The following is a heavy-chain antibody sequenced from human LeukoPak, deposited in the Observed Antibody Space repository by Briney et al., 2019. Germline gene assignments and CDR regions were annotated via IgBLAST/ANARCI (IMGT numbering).Heavy chain of an antibody. CDR3: AKDWSNARFFDY. Sequence: GGSLRLSCAASGFRFSSYGMHWVRQAPGKGLEWVAVISYDGSNKYYADSVKGRFTISRDNSKNTLYLQMNSLRAEDTAVYYCAKDWSNARFFDYWGQGTLVTVSS. J-gene: IGHJ4*02. D-gene: IGHD2-8*02. V-gene: IGHV3-30*18. CDR1: GFRFSSYG. CDR2: ISYDGSNK.